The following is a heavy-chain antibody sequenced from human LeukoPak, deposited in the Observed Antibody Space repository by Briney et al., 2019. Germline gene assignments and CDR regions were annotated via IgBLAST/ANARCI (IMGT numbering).Heavy chain of an antibody. Sequence: PSETLSLTCIVSGGSITSSTYYWGWIRQPPGKGLEWIGTIHYSGTTYYNPSLKSRVTRSVDASKNQFSLELNSVTAADTAVYYCAKTADSSPYSPFDYWGQGTLVTVSS. CDR1: GGSITSSTYY. D-gene: IGHD3-22*01. V-gene: IGHV4-39*01. CDR2: IHYSGTT. CDR3: AKTADSSPYSPFDY. J-gene: IGHJ4*02.